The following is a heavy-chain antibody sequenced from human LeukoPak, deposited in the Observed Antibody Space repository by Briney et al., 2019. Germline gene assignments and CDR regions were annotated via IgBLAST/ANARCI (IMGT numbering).Heavy chain of an antibody. D-gene: IGHD7-27*01. J-gene: IGHJ2*01. CDR3: ARSELGMDWYFDL. Sequence: ASVKVSCKASGYTFTSYGTSGVREAPGQGVGGMGWISAYNGNTNYAQKLQGRVTMTTDTSTSTAYMELRSLRSDDTAVYYCARSELGMDWYFDLWGRGTLVTVSS. V-gene: IGHV1-18*04. CDR1: GYTFTSYG. CDR2: ISAYNGNT.